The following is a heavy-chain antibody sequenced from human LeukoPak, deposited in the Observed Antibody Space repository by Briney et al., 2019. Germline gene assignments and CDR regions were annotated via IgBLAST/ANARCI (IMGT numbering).Heavy chain of an antibody. Sequence: SETLSLTCTVSGVSISTYYWTWIRQPPGKGLEWIGYIYYTGSTNYNPSLKSRVTISVDTSKIQFSLKLSSVTAADTAVYYCARVFGSGYDFRGAFDIWGQGTMVTVSS. V-gene: IGHV4-59*01. CDR1: GVSISTYY. D-gene: IGHD5-12*01. CDR2: IYYTGST. CDR3: ARVFGSGYDFRGAFDI. J-gene: IGHJ3*02.